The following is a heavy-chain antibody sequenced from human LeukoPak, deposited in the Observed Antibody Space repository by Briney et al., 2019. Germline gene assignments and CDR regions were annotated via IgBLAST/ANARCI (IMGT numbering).Heavy chain of an antibody. J-gene: IGHJ4*02. D-gene: IGHD1-1*01. Sequence: ASVKVSCKASGYTFTSYGVSWVRQAPGQGLEWMGWISRYNGNTKYEQRLQGRVTMTTDTSTSTVYMELRNLRSDDTAVYFCARVTYRYNWNAGTDSWGQGTLVTVSS. CDR1: GYTFTSYG. CDR3: ARVTYRYNWNAGTDS. V-gene: IGHV1-18*04. CDR2: ISRYNGNT.